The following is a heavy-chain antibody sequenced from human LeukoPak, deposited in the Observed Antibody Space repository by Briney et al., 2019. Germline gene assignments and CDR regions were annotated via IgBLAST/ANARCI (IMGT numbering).Heavy chain of an antibody. CDR2: ISGSGGST. D-gene: IGHD3-9*01. CDR1: GFTLSSYA. J-gene: IGHJ4*02. Sequence: GGSLRLSCAASGFTLSSYAMSWVRQAPGKGLEWVSAISGSGGSTYYADSVKGRFTISRDNSKNTLYLQMNSLRAEDTAVYYCAKAVYDILTGYYIDYWGQGTLVTVSS. V-gene: IGHV3-23*01. CDR3: AKAVYDILTGYYIDY.